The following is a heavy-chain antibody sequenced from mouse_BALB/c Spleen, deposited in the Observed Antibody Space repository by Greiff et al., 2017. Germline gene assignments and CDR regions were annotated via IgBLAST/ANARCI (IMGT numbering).Heavy chain of an antibody. CDR1: GFTFSSYT. CDR3: TRGDDYDGSYYFDY. V-gene: IGHV5-6-4*01. Sequence: EVQLQESGGGLVKPGGSLKLSCAASGFTFSSYTMSWVRQTPEKRLEWVATISSGGSYTYYPDSVKGRFTISRDNAKNTLYLQMSSLKSEDTAMYYCTRGDDYDGSYYFDYWGQGTTLTVSS. CDR2: ISSGGSYT. D-gene: IGHD2-4*01. J-gene: IGHJ2*01.